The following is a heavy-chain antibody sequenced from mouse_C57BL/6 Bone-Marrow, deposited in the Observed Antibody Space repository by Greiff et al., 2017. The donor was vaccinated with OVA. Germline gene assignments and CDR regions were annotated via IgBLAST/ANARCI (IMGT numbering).Heavy chain of an antibody. D-gene: IGHD2-4*01. CDR2: ISDGGSYT. CDR3: ARIYYDYGRGSMDY. J-gene: IGHJ4*01. CDR1: GFTFSSYA. V-gene: IGHV5-4*01. Sequence: EVQVVESGGGLVKPGGSLKLSCAASGFTFSSYAMSWVRQTPEKRLEWVATISDGGSYTYYPENVKGRFTISRDNAKNKLYLQMSHLKSEDTAMYYCARIYYDYGRGSMDYWGQGTSVTVSS.